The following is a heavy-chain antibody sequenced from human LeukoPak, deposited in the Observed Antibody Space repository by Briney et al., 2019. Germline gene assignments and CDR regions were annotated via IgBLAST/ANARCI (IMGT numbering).Heavy chain of an antibody. V-gene: IGHV4-4*08. Sequence: PSETLSLTCTVSGGSISEYYWSWIRQPPGKGLEWIGSSYNSGSTNYNPSLKSRVTISVDTSKNQLSLRLSSVTAADTAVYFCAREGTSGGLNWLDPWGQGTLVTVSS. CDR1: GGSISEYY. CDR3: AREGTSGGLNWLDP. CDR2: SYNSGST. D-gene: IGHD3-10*01. J-gene: IGHJ5*02.